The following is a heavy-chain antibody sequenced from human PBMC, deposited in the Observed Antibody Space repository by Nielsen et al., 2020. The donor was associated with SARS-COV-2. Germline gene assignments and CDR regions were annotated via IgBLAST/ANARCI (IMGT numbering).Heavy chain of an antibody. V-gene: IGHV1-8*01. CDR2: MNPNSGNT. J-gene: IGHJ6*02. CDR3: ARVTSDPNYYYYGMDV. CDR1: GYTFTSYD. Sequence: ASVKVSCKASGYTFTSYDINWVRQATGQGLEWMGWMNPNSGNTGYAQKFQGRVTITADESTSTAYMELSSLRSEDTAVYYCARVTSDPNYYYYGMDVWGQGTTVTVSS. D-gene: IGHD4-11*01.